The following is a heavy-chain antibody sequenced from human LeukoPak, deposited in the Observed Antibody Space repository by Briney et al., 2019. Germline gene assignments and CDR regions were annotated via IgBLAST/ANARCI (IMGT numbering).Heavy chain of an antibody. CDR3: AKGVVVVPAAVPSNYYYMDV. CDR1: GFTFSSYG. V-gene: IGHV3-30*02. D-gene: IGHD2-2*01. CDR2: IRYDGSNK. Sequence: PGGSLRLSCAASGFTFSSYGMHWVRQAPGKGLEWVAFIRYDGSNKYYADSVKGRFTISRDNSKNTLYLQMNSLRAEDTAVYYCAKGVVVVPAAVPSNYYYMDVWGKGTTVTVSS. J-gene: IGHJ6*03.